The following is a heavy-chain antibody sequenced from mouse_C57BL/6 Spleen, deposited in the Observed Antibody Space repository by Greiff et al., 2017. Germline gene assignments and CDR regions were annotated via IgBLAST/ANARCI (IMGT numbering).Heavy chain of an antibody. V-gene: IGHV1-54*01. J-gene: IGHJ4*01. CDR1: GYAFTNYL. Sequence: QVQLQQSGAELVRPGTSVKVSCKASGYAFTNYLIEWVKQRPGQGLEWIGVINPGSGGNYYNEKIKGKATLTADTSSSTAYMQLSILTSEDSAVYFCAREVYYYGSPYYYAMDYWGQGTSVTVSS. CDR2: INPGSGGN. CDR3: AREVYYYGSPYYYAMDY. D-gene: IGHD1-1*01.